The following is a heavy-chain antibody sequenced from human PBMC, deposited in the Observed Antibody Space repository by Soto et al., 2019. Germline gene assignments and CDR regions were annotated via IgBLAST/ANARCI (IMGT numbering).Heavy chain of an antibody. CDR3: AASYYPSV. CDR1: GFTFSSYS. Sequence: GALRLSCAASGFTFSSYSMNWVRQAPGKGLEWVSSISSSSSYICYADSVKGRFTISRDNAKNSLYLQMNSLRAEDTAVYYCAASYYPSVWGQGTTVTVSS. CDR2: ISSSSSYI. D-gene: IGHD2-21*01. V-gene: IGHV3-21*01. J-gene: IGHJ6*02.